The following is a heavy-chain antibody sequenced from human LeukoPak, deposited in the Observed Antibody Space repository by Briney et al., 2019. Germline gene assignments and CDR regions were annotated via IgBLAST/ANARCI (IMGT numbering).Heavy chain of an antibody. CDR2: IYYSGST. J-gene: IGHJ4*02. D-gene: IGHD3-22*01. CDR3: ARDYYDSSGYYLPSPFDY. V-gene: IGHV4-59*12. Sequence: PSETLSLTCTVSGGSINSYYWSRVRQPPGKGLEWIGYIYYSGSTYYNPSLRSRVTISLDMSKNQFSLKLSSVTAADTAVYYCARDYYDSSGYYLPSPFDYWGQGTLVTVSS. CDR1: GGSINSYY.